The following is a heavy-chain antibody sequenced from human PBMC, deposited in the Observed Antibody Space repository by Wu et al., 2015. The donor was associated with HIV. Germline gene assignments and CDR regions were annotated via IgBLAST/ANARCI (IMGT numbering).Heavy chain of an antibody. D-gene: IGHD5-12*01. V-gene: IGHV1-8*02. Sequence: QVQLVQSGTVVQKPGTSVRVSCKISGYRFTSFNINWIRQVHGRGLEWMGWMDPKSGSAAFGRNFQGRVSMTRNNSISTAYMELSSLKSEDTAVYYCARNTDSVATSLYSLGVWGQGTVVTVSS. J-gene: IGHJ6*02. CDR2: MDPKSGSA. CDR1: GYRFTSFN. CDR3: ARNTDSVATSLYSLGV.